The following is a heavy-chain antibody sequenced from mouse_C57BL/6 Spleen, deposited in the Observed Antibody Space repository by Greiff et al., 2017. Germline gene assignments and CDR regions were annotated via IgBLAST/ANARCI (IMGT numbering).Heavy chain of an antibody. CDR2: IDPSDSYT. V-gene: IGHV1-59*01. Sequence: VQLQQSGAELVRPGTSVKLSCKASGYTFTSYWMHWVKQRPGQGLEWIGVIDPSDSYTNYNQKFKGKATLTVDTSSSTAYMQLSSLTSEDSAVYYCARLGMVTYYFDYWGQGTTLTVSS. D-gene: IGHD2-2*01. CDR1: GYTFTSYW. J-gene: IGHJ2*01. CDR3: ARLGMVTYYFDY.